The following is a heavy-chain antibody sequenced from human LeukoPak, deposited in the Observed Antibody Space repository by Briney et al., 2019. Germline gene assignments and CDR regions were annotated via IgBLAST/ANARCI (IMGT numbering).Heavy chain of an antibody. CDR2: ISGSGGST. V-gene: IGHV3-23*01. CDR3: AKHTALTEYYFDY. CDR1: GFTFSAYG. J-gene: IGHJ4*02. Sequence: GGSLRLSCAASGFTFSAYGMSWVRQSPRKGLEWVSAISGSGGSTYYADSVKGRFTISRDNSKNTLYLQMNSLRAEDTAVYYCAKHTALTEYYFDYWGQGTLVTVSS. D-gene: IGHD5-18*01.